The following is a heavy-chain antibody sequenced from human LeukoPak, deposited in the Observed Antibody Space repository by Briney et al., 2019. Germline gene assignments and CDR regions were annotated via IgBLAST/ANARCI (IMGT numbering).Heavy chain of an antibody. D-gene: IGHD4-23*01. CDR3: ARGAHKRDDYGGFFDY. CDR2: ISSSSSYI. J-gene: IGHJ4*02. Sequence: GGSLRLSCAASGFTFSCYSMNWVRQAPGKGLEWVSSISSSSSYIYYADSVKGRFTISRDNSKNTLYLQMNSLRAEDTAVYYCARGAHKRDDYGGFFDYWGQGTLVTVSS. V-gene: IGHV3-21*01. CDR1: GFTFSCYS.